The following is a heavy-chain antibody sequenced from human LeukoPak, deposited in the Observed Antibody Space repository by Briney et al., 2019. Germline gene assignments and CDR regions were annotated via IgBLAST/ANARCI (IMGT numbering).Heavy chain of an antibody. CDR2: INPNSGGT. D-gene: IGHD3-22*01. CDR1: VYTFTGYY. J-gene: IGHJ4*02. CDR3: ASGEYYYDSSGYYVY. V-gene: IGHV1-2*02. Sequence: ASVKLSCKASVYTFTGYYMHWVRQAPGQGLEWMGWINPNSGGTNYAQKFQGRVTMTRDTSISRAYMELSRLRSDDTAVYCCASGEYYYDSSGYYVYWGQGTLVTVSS.